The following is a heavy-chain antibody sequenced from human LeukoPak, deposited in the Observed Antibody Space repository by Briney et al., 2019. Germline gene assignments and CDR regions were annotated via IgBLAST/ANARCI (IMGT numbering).Heavy chain of an antibody. CDR2: ISGSGGST. Sequence: GGSLRLSCAASGFTVSSNYMTWVRQAPGKGLEWVSAISGSGGSTYYAHSVKGRFTISRDNSKNTLYLQMNSLRAEDTAVYYCAKDGGLSAMPSGGYWGQGTLVTVSS. CDR1: GFTVSSNY. D-gene: IGHD2-2*01. V-gene: IGHV3-23*01. J-gene: IGHJ4*02. CDR3: AKDGGLSAMPSGGY.